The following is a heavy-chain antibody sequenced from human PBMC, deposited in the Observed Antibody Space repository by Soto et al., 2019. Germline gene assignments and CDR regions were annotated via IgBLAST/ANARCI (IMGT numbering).Heavy chain of an antibody. CDR2: ISNNGGST. D-gene: IGHD3-9*01. CDR1: GFTFSNYA. V-gene: IGHV3-23*01. J-gene: IGHJ4*02. CDR3: AEDESAGYYYFDY. Sequence: PGGSLRLSCAASGFTFSNYAMSWVRQVPGKGLEWVSVISNNGGSTYYADSVKGRFTISRDNSKNTLYLQMNSLRAEDTAVYYCAEDESAGYYYFDYWGQGTLVTVSS.